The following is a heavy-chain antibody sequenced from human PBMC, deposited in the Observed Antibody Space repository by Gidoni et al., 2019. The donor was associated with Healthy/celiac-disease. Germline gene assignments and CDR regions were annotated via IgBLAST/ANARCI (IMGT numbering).Heavy chain of an antibody. CDR1: GFPVSSNY. V-gene: IGHV3-66*01. CDR2: IYSGGST. CDR3: AREDRRYYYGSGAFDI. Sequence: EVPLVESGGGSVQPGGSLSIPCSASGFPVSSNYISWVRQAPGKGLEWVSVIYSGGSTYYSDSVKGRFTISRDNSKNTLYLQMNSLRAEDTAVYYCAREDRRYYYGSGAFDIWGQGTMVTVSS. J-gene: IGHJ3*02. D-gene: IGHD3-10*01.